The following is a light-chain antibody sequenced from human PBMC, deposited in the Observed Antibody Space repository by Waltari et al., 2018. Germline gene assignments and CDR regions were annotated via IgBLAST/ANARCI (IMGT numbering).Light chain of an antibody. V-gene: IGLV1-40*01. CDR3: QSYDGSLGGAV. Sequence: QSVLTQPPSVSGAPGQRVTISCTGSSSNIAAGYDVPWYQQLPGTAPKLLIYHNNNRPSGVPDRFSGSKSGTSASLAITGLQAEDEADYYCQSYDGSLGGAVFGGGTQLTVL. J-gene: IGLJ7*01. CDR1: SSNIAAGYD. CDR2: HNN.